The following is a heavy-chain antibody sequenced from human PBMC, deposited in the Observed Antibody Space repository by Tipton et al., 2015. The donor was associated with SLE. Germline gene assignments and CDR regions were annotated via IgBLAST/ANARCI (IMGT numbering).Heavy chain of an antibody. V-gene: IGHV3-33*08. CDR2: IRYDGSNK. J-gene: IGHJ4*02. Sequence: SLRLSCAASGFTFSSYWMHWVRQAPGKGLEWVAFIRYDGSNKYYADSVKGRFTISRDNSKNTLYLQMNSLRAEDTAVYYCARAGSGGSCYSHWGQGTLVTVSS. CDR3: ARAGSGGSCYSH. CDR1: GFTFSSYW. D-gene: IGHD2-15*01.